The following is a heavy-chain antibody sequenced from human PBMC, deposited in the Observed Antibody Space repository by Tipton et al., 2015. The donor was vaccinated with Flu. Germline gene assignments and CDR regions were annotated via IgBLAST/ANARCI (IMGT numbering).Heavy chain of an antibody. CDR3: ATYLSDLWSGYSGGWFDP. CDR2: INHSGST. D-gene: IGHD3-3*01. V-gene: IGHV4-34*01. CDR1: GGSFSGYY. J-gene: IGHJ5*02. Sequence: LSCAVYGGSFSGYYWSWIRQPPGKGLEWIGEINHSGSTNYNPSLKSRVTISVDTSKNQFSLKLGSVTAADTAVYYCATYLSDLWSGYSGGWFDPWGQGTLVTVSS.